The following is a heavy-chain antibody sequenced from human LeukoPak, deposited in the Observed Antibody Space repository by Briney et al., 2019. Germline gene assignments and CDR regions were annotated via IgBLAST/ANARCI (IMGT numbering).Heavy chain of an antibody. V-gene: IGHV4-59*08. CDR1: GGPISSYY. J-gene: IGHJ3*02. CDR2: IYYSGRT. Sequence: KSSETLSLTCTVSGGPISSYYWSWIRQPPGKGLEWVGYIYYSGRTNYNPALKKGGTISLETSKNQFSLKLSSVTAEDTAVYYCARHGLLLEWLLSSRLDAFDIWGQGTMVTVSS. D-gene: IGHD3-3*01. CDR3: ARHGLLLEWLLSSRLDAFDI.